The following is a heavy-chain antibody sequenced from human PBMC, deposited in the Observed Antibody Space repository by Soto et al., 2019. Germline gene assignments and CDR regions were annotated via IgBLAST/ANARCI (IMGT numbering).Heavy chain of an antibody. CDR2: ISGYNGNT. CDR1: GYTFSSYG. Sequence: QVQLVQSGAEVKKPGASVKVSCKASGYTFSSYGISWVQQAPGQGLEWMGWISGYNGNTKYAEKFQGRVTMTTDTSTSTVYMELRSLRSDDTALYYCARDLYSSSPTHGFWGQGTLVTVSS. CDR3: ARDLYSSSPTHGF. V-gene: IGHV1-18*01. D-gene: IGHD6-6*01. J-gene: IGHJ4*02.